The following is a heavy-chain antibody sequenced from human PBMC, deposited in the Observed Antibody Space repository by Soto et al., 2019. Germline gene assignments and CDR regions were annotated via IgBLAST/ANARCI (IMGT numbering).Heavy chain of an antibody. J-gene: IGHJ4*02. V-gene: IGHV3-49*05. CDR2: IRSKAYGGTT. D-gene: IGHD6-13*01. CDR1: GFTFGDYA. CDR3: TRVGQQLVRRVSGADC. Sequence: EVQLVESGGGLVKPGRSLRLSCTASGFTFGDYAMSWFRQAPGKGVEWGGFIRSKAYGGTTEYAGSVKGRFTISRDDSTSIAYLQMNSLKTEDTAVYYCTRVGQQLVRRVSGADCWGQGTLVTVSS.